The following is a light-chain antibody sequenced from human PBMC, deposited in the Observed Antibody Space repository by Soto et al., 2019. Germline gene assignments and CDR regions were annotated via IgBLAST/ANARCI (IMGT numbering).Light chain of an antibody. V-gene: IGLV2-23*02. Sequence: QSALTQPASVSGSPGQSITISCTGTTSDVGSYNLVSWYQQHPGKAPRLMIYEVSKRPSGVSNRFSGSKSGNTASLTISGLQAEDEADYYCCSYAGSVTFLFGGGTELPVL. CDR2: EVS. CDR1: TSDVGSYNL. J-gene: IGLJ3*02. CDR3: CSYAGSVTFL.